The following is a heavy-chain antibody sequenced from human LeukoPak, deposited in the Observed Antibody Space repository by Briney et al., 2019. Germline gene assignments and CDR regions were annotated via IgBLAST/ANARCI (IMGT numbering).Heavy chain of an antibody. CDR3: ARDPSSGWYLKGWFDP. CDR1: GFTFSSYS. J-gene: IGHJ5*02. D-gene: IGHD6-19*01. Sequence: GGSLRLSCAASGFTFSSYSMNWVRQAPGKGLEWVSSISSSSNYIYYADSVKGRFTISRDNAKNSLYLQMNSPRAEDTAVYYCARDPSSGWYLKGWFDPWGQGTLVTVSS. V-gene: IGHV3-21*01. CDR2: ISSSSNYI.